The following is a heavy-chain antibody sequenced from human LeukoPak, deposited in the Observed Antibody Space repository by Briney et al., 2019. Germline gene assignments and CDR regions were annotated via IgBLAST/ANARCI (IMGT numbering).Heavy chain of an antibody. D-gene: IGHD5-12*01. Sequence: ASVTVSCKASRYTFTSYYMHWVRQAPGQGLEWMGKINPSGGSTSYAQKFQGRVTMTRDTSTSTVYMELSSLRSEDTAVYYCARGNAWISAWYWGQGTLVTVSS. CDR3: ARGNAWISAWY. J-gene: IGHJ4*02. CDR1: RYTFTSYY. V-gene: IGHV1-46*01. CDR2: INPSGGST.